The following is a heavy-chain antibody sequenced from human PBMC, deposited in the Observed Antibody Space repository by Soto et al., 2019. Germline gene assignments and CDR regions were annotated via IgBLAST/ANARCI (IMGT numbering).Heavy chain of an antibody. CDR1: GFTFSSYW. CDR3: ARDRGSSSWYETYYFDY. D-gene: IGHD6-13*01. CDR2: IKQDGSEK. J-gene: IGHJ4*02. Sequence: GGSLRLSCAASGFTFSSYWMSWVRQAPGKGLEWVANIKQDGSEKYYVDSVKGRFTISRDNAKNSLYLQMNSLRAEDTAVYYCARDRGSSSWYETYYFDYWGQGTLVTVSS. V-gene: IGHV3-7*01.